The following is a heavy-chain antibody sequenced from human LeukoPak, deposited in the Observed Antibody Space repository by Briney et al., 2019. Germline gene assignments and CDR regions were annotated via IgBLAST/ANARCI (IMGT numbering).Heavy chain of an antibody. CDR2: IKSKNAGGTT. CDR3: ARDWYHAFDF. CDR1: GFSFSNTW. V-gene: IGHV3-15*07. J-gene: IGHJ3*01. Sequence: RGSLRLSCAASGFSFSNTWMNWVRQAPGKGLEWVARIKSKNAGGTTDYAAPVKGRFTISRDDSKNMVYLQLSSLKTEDTGVYYCARDWYHAFDFWGQGTMVTVSS. D-gene: IGHD3-9*01.